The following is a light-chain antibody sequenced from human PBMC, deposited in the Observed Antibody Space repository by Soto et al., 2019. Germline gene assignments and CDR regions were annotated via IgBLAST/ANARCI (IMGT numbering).Light chain of an antibody. CDR1: NSNIGNNY. V-gene: IGLV1-47*01. Sequence: QSVLTQSPSASGTPGQRVTISCSGSNSNIGNNYVYWYQQLPGTAPKLLIYADERRPSGVSDRFSGSKSGTSASLAISGLRSEDEASYSCAAWDDSLGGSWVFGGGTKLTVL. CDR2: ADE. J-gene: IGLJ3*02. CDR3: AAWDDSLGGSWV.